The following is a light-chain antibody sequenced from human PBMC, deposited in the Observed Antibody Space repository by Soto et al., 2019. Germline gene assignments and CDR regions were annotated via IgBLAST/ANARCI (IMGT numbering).Light chain of an antibody. CDR3: LQDYIYPYT. J-gene: IGKJ2*01. CDR2: GTS. Sequence: AIQMTQSPSSQSVSVGDRITITCRASQDIRNDLGWYQQKPGKAPKLLIYGTSNLQSGVPSRFSGSGSGTDFTLTISSLQPEDFATYYCLQDYIYPYTFGQGTKLEIK. CDR1: QDIRND. V-gene: IGKV1-6*01.